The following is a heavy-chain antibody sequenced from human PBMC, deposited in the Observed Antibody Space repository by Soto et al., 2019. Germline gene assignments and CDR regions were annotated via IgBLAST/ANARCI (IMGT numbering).Heavy chain of an antibody. V-gene: IGHV3-43*02. Sequence: GGSLRLSCAASGFTFDDYAMHWVRQAPGKGLEWVSLISGDGGSTYYADSVKGRFTISRDNSKNSLYLQMNSLRTEDPALYYRATDRTGSSNSCRRGYYYYGIDFWGQGTPVTVSS. CDR3: ATDRTGSSNSCRRGYYYYGIDF. D-gene: IGHD2-2*01. J-gene: IGHJ6*02. CDR1: GFTFDDYA. CDR2: ISGDGGST.